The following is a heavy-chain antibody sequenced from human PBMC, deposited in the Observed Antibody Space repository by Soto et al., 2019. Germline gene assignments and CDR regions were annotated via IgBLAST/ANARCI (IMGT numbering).Heavy chain of an antibody. CDR1: GGSISSSNHY. V-gene: IGHV4-39*07. Sequence: SETLSLTCTVSGGSISSSNHYWGWIRQPPGKGLEWIGSMYYSGSTYYNPSLKSRVTISVDTSKNQFSLKLSSVTAADTAVYYCARDLGGYNFFDYWGQGILVTVSS. CDR3: ARDLGGYNFFDY. J-gene: IGHJ4*02. CDR2: MYYSGST. D-gene: IGHD6-25*01.